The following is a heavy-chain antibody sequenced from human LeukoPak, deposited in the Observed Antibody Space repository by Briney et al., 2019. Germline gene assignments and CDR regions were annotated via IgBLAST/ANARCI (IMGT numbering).Heavy chain of an antibody. D-gene: IGHD6-6*01. J-gene: IGHJ4*02. V-gene: IGHV3-9*03. CDR3: AKDTGEQLGNYFGY. Sequence: PPGGSLRLSCAASGFTFDDYAMHWVRQAPGKGLEWVSGISWNSGSIGYADSVKGRFTISRDNAKNSLYLQMNSLRAEDMALYYCAKDTGEQLGNYFGYWGQGTLVTVSS. CDR2: ISWNSGSI. CDR1: GFTFDDYA.